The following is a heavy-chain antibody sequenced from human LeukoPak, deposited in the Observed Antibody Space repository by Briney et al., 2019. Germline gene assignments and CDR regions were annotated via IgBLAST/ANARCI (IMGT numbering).Heavy chain of an antibody. D-gene: IGHD6-13*01. CDR3: AIESLATAGFDS. CDR2: IYYTGTT. J-gene: IGHJ4*02. Sequence: SETLSLTCTVSGDSMRSHYWTWVRQPPGKGLEWIGYIYYTGTTNYNPSPKSRVTISVDTSKNLFSLKLSSVTAADTAMYYCAIESLATAGFDSWGQGTLVTVSS. CDR1: GDSMRSHY. V-gene: IGHV4-59*11.